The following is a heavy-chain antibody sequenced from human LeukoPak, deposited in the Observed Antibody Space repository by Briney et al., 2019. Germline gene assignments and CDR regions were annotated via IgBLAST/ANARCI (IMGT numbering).Heavy chain of an antibody. CDR1: GFTFSSYA. D-gene: IGHD6-6*01. V-gene: IGHV3-30-3*01. J-gene: IGHJ4*02. Sequence: PGGSLRLSCAASGFTFSSYAMHWVRQAPGKGLEWVAVISYDGSNKYYADSVKGRFTISRDNFKNTLYLQMNSLRAEDTAVYYCARDFQQLALLDYWGQGTPVTVSS. CDR2: ISYDGSNK. CDR3: ARDFQQLALLDY.